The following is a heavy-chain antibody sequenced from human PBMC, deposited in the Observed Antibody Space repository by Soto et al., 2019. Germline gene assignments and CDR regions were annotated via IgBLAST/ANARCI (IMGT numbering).Heavy chain of an antibody. V-gene: IGHV4-39*07. Sequence: SETLSLTCTVSGGSISSSSYYWGWIRQPPGKGLEWIGSIYYSGSTYYNPSLKSRVTISVDTSKNQFSLKLSSVSAADTAVYYCARDTAWRPVWSGYYIGGPDAFDIWGQGTMVTVSS. CDR2: IYYSGST. D-gene: IGHD3-3*01. J-gene: IGHJ3*02. CDR1: GGSISSSSYY. CDR3: ARDTAWRPVWSGYYIGGPDAFDI.